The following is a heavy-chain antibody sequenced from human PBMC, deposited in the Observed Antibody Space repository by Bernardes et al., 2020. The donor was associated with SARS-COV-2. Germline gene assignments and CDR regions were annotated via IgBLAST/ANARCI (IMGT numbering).Heavy chain of an antibody. CDR3: AKPGATIFSRVAWFDP. V-gene: IGHV3-23*01. Sequence: GGSLRLSCAASGFTFSSYAMSWVRQAPGKGLEWVSAISGSGGSTYYADSVKGRFTISRDNSKNTLYLQMNSLRAEDTAVYYCAKPGATIFSRVAWFDPWGQGTLVTVSS. J-gene: IGHJ5*02. CDR1: GFTFSSYA. D-gene: IGHD3-9*01. CDR2: ISGSGGST.